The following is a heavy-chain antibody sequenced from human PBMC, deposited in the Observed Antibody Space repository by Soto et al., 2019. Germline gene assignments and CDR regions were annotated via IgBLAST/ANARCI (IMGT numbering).Heavy chain of an antibody. CDR1: GYSFTSYW. CDR2: IYPGDSDT. CDR3: ARQEDCSGGSCYDYYYYGMDV. D-gene: IGHD2-15*01. V-gene: IGHV5-51*01. J-gene: IGHJ6*02. Sequence: PGESLKIACKGSGYSFTSYWIGWVRQMPGKGLEWMGFIYPGDSDTRYSPSFQGQVTISADKSISTAYLQWSSLKAADTAMYYCARQEDCSGGSCYDYYYYGMDVWGQGTTGTVSS.